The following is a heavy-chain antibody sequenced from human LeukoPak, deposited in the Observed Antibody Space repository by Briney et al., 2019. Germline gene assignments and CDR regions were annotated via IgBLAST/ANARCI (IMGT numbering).Heavy chain of an antibody. V-gene: IGHV4-59*01. D-gene: IGHD5-12*01. CDR3: ARDGYSGSDAL. J-gene: IGHJ4*02. CDR1: GGSISTYY. Sequence: SETLSLTCTVSGGSISTYYWSWIRQPPGKGLEWIGYIYHSGSTNYNPSLKSRVTISVDTSQNQFYLKLSSVTAADTAVYDCARDGYSGSDALWGQGTLVTVSS. CDR2: IYHSGST.